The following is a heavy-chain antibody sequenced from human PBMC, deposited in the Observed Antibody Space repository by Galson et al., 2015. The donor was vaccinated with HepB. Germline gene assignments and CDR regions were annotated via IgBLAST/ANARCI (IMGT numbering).Heavy chain of an antibody. CDR2: IIPIVGMT. Sequence: VTVSCKASGGTFNNYAISWVRQAPGQGLEWMGGIIPIVGMTNYAQKFQGRLTITADKSTSTAYMELSSLRSEDTAVYYCAGSGYAYSDYYYYYMDVWGEGTTVTVSS. CDR1: GGTFNNYA. D-gene: IGHD5-12*01. V-gene: IGHV1-69*10. CDR3: AGSGYAYSDYYYYYMDV. J-gene: IGHJ6*03.